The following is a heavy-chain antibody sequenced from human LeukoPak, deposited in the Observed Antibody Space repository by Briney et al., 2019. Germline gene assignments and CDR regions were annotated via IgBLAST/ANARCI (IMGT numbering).Heavy chain of an antibody. CDR3: ARRYCGSPSCVNWLDP. J-gene: IGHJ5*02. Sequence: GGPLRLPCTACGFPFRSYWRSWVRQAPAKGLMCVSRINGDGRSTRYAGSVKGRFSISRDNTKNTLFLQMNSLRAEDTAVYYCARRYCGSPSCVNWLDPWGQGALVTVSS. V-gene: IGHV3-74*01. D-gene: IGHD2-2*01. CDR1: GFPFRSYW. CDR2: INGDGRST.